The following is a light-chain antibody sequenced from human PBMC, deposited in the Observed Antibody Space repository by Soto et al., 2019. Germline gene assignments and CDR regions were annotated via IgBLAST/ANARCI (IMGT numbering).Light chain of an antibody. V-gene: IGLV2-14*01. CDR1: SSDVGGYNL. J-gene: IGLJ2*01. CDR2: EVS. Sequence: QSVLTQPASVSGSPGQSITVSCTGTSSDVGGYNLVSWYQQHPGKAPKLMIYEVSSRPSGVSNRFSGSKSGNTASLTISGVQAEDEADYYCNSYTSSSTLVFGGGTKVTVL. CDR3: NSYTSSSTLV.